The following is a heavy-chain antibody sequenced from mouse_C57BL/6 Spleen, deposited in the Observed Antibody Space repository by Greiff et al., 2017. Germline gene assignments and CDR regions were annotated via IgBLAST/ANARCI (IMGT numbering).Heavy chain of an antibody. J-gene: IGHJ2*01. D-gene: IGHD2-4*01. CDR1: GFTFKNTY. CDR2: IDPANGNT. CDR3: ARGLQDYFDY. Sequence: VQLQQPVAELVRPGASVKLSCTASGFTFKNTYMHWVKQRPEQGLEWIGRIDPANGNTKYAPKFQGKATITADTSSNTAYLQLSSLTSEDTAIYYCARGLQDYFDYWGQGTTRTVSS. V-gene: IGHV14-3*01.